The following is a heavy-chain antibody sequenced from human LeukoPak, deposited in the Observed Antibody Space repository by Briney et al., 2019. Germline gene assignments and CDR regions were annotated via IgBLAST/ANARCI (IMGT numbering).Heavy chain of an antibody. D-gene: IGHD1-26*01. V-gene: IGHV4-59*12. Sequence: SETLSLTCTVSGGSISSYYWNWIRQPPGKGLEWIGNIYYSGSTNYNPSLKSRVTISVDTSKNQFSLKLTSVTAADTAVYYCARDPFRSSFDSWGQGALVTVSS. CDR3: ARDPFRSSFDS. CDR2: IYYSGST. J-gene: IGHJ4*02. CDR1: GGSISSYY.